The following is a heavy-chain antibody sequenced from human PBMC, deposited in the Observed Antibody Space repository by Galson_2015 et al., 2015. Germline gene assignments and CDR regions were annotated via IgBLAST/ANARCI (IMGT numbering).Heavy chain of an antibody. CDR1: GGSISTNNW. J-gene: IGHJ4*02. CDR2: IYHSGTT. CDR3: ARDSGMRHFDY. Sequence: ETLSLTCAVSGGSISTNNWWSWVRQPPGEGLEWIGEIYHSGTTNYNPSLKSRVTISVDKSKNLFFMKLTSVTAADTAMYYCARDSGMRHFDYWGQGTLVTVSS. V-gene: IGHV4-4*02.